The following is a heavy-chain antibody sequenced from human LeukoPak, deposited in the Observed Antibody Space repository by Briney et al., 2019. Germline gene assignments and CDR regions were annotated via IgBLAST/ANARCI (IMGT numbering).Heavy chain of an antibody. J-gene: IGHJ4*02. D-gene: IGHD3-10*01. V-gene: IGHV4-4*07. CDR1: GTSFTNYF. CDR3: ARVSLVRGAPDYYFDY. CDR2: IYTSGST. Sequence: SETLSLTCTVSGTSFTNYFWSWIRQPAGKGLEWIGRIYTSGSTNYNPSLKSRVTMSVDTSKNQFSLKLSSVTAADTAVYYCARVSLVRGAPDYYFDYWGQGTLVTVSS.